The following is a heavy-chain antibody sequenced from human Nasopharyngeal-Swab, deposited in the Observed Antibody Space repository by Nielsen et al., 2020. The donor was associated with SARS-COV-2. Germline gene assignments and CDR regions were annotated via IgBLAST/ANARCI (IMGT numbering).Heavy chain of an antibody. V-gene: IGHV3-7*01. D-gene: IGHD6-19*01. Sequence: GGSLRLSWAASGFTFSSYRMSWVRQAPGKGQEGVANIKQDGSEKYYVDSVKGRFTISRDNAKNSLYLQMNSLRAEDTAVYYCAREGTGVAGIWAHYYYYGMDVWGQGTTVTVSS. J-gene: IGHJ6*02. CDR1: GFTFSSYR. CDR2: IKQDGSEK. CDR3: AREGTGVAGIWAHYYYYGMDV.